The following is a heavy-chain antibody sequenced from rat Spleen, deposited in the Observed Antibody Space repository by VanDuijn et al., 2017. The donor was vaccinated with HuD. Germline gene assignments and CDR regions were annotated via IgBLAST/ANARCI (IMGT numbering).Heavy chain of an antibody. J-gene: IGHJ4*01. CDR1: GFTFSNYC. CDR2: ISPSGGRT. V-gene: IGHV5-25*01. Sequence: EVQLVESGGGLVQPGRSMKLSCEASGFTFSNYCLTWVRQGPTKGLEWVASISPSGGRTYYRDSVKGRFTVSRDNAKSTLYLQMNSLRSEDTATYYCARGDSGVMDAWGQGASVTVSS. D-gene: IGHD4-3*01. CDR3: ARGDSGVMDA.